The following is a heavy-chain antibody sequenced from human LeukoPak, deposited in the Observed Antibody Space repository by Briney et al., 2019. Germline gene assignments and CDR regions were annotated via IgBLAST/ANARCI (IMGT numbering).Heavy chain of an antibody. D-gene: IGHD2-15*01. Sequence: PGGSLRLSCAASGFTFSNDWMSWVRQAPGKGLEWVANIKQDGSEKYYVDSVKGRFTISRDNAKNSLYLQMNSLRAEDTAVYYCARDHGRYCSGGSCYFGGFFEYWGQGTLGTVSS. J-gene: IGHJ4*02. CDR1: GFTFSNDW. CDR3: ARDHGRYCSGGSCYFGGFFEY. V-gene: IGHV3-7*03. CDR2: IKQDGSEK.